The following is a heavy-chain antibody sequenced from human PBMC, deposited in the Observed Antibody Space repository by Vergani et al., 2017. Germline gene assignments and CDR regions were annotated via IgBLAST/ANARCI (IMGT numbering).Heavy chain of an antibody. CDR1: GYTFTGYY. Sequence: QVQLVQSGAEVKQPGASVKVSCKASGYTFTGYYMHWVRQAPGQGLEWMGWINPNSGGTNYAQKFQGRVTMTRDTSISPAYMELSRLRSDDTAVYYCAREGALVRGVIPFDYWGQGTLVTVSS. CDR2: INPNSGGT. V-gene: IGHV1-2*02. J-gene: IGHJ4*02. CDR3: AREGALVRGVIPFDY. D-gene: IGHD3-10*01.